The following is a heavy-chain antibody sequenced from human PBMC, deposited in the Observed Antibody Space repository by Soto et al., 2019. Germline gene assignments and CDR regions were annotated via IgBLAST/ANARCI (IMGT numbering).Heavy chain of an antibody. Sequence: PSETLSLTCTVFGGSITSDIYYWGWIRQPPGKGLEWIGSIYYTGNTFYNPSLRSRVTLSIDTSENQFSLKLTSVTAADTAVYYCARHSHEDHGDPNWFDPWGLGTLVTVSS. D-gene: IGHD2-21*02. J-gene: IGHJ5*02. CDR1: GGSITSDIYY. CDR2: IYYTGNT. V-gene: IGHV4-39*01. CDR3: ARHSHEDHGDPNWFDP.